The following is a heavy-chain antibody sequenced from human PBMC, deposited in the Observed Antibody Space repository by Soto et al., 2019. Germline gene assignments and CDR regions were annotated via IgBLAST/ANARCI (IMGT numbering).Heavy chain of an antibody. CDR2: IYYSGST. V-gene: IGHV4-59*01. D-gene: IGHD3-22*01. Sequence: SETLSLTCTVSGGSISSYSCTWIRQPPGKGLDWIGYIYYSGSTNYNPSLKSRVTISVDTSKNQFSLKLSSVTAADTAGYYCASGDSRAFDYWGQGTLVTVSS. CDR1: GGSISSYS. CDR3: ASGDSRAFDY. J-gene: IGHJ4*02.